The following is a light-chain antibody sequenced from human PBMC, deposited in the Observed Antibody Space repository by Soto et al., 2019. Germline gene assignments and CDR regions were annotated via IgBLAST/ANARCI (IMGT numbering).Light chain of an antibody. CDR2: AAS. CDR3: QHRYSTPWYT. Sequence: DIQMTQSPSSLSASVGDRVTITCRASQSISSYLNWYQQKPGKAPKLLIYAASSLQSGVPSRFSGSGSGTDFTLTISSLQPEDFATYYWQHRYSTPWYTFGQGTKLEIK. CDR1: QSISSY. J-gene: IGKJ2*01. V-gene: IGKV1-39*01.